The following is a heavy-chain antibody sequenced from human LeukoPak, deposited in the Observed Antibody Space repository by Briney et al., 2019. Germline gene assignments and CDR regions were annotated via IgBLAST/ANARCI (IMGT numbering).Heavy chain of an antibody. V-gene: IGHV3-74*01. CDR3: VRVHATWSGWFYYYYMDV. J-gene: IGHJ6*03. D-gene: IGHD6-19*01. Sequence: GGSLRLSCADSGFTFSNYWMHRVRQAPGKGLVWVSCINRDGTNTDYADSVKGRFTISRDNAKNTLYLQMNSLRAEDMAVYYCVRVHATWSGWFYYYYMDVWGKGTTVTASS. CDR1: GFTFSNYW. CDR2: INRDGTNT.